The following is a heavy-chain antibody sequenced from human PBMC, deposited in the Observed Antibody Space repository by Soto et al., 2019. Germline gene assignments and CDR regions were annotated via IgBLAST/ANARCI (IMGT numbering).Heavy chain of an antibody. J-gene: IGHJ6*02. CDR3: VRHGFGSLHGLVDV. Sequence: QVQLQESGPGLVKPSETLSLTCTVSGGSITNYYCSWFRQPPGKGLEWIGYIQYSGYSAYNLSLKRRVTMSRDTSKTQFSLMLESVTATDTAVYYCVRHGFGSLHGLVDVWGQGTTVIVSS. D-gene: IGHD3-10*01. CDR2: IQYSGYS. V-gene: IGHV4-59*08. CDR1: GGSITNYY.